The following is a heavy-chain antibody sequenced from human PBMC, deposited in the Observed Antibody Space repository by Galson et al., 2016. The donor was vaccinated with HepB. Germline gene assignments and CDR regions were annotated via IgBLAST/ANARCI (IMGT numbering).Heavy chain of an antibody. V-gene: IGHV3-49*03. CDR3: TKDSSGYLNYYYGMDV. J-gene: IGHJ6*02. CDR1: GFTFGDYA. CDR2: IRSKGYGGTT. D-gene: IGHD3-22*01. Sequence: SLRLSCAASGFTFGDYAMSWFRQAPGKGPEWVGFIRSKGYGGTTEYAASVKGRFTISRDDSKSIVYLQMNSLKTEDTAVYYCTKDSSGYLNYYYGMDVWGQGTTVTVSS.